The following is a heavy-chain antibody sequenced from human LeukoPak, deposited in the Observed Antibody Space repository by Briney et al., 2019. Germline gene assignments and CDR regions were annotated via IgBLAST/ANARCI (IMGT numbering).Heavy chain of an antibody. J-gene: IGHJ3*02. Sequence: PGGSLRLSCAASGFTLSRHAMSWVRQAPGKGLEWVSAISGSGGSTYYADSVTGRFTISRENSKTTLYLHMNSLRAEDTAVYYCARPITPVLHDAFDIWGQGTMVTVSS. CDR2: ISGSGGST. D-gene: IGHD1-14*01. V-gene: IGHV3-23*01. CDR3: ARPITPVLHDAFDI. CDR1: GFTLSRHA.